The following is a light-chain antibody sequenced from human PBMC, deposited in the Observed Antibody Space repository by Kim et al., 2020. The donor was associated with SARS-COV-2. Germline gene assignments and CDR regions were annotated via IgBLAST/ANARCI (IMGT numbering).Light chain of an antibody. V-gene: IGLV3-19*01. Sequence: ALGQTVRITCQGDSLRSYYASWYQQKPGQAPILVIYVKNNRPSGIPDRFSGSSSGNTASLTITGAQAEDEADYYCNSRDSSGNHWVFGGGTKVTVL. CDR3: NSRDSSGNHWV. CDR2: VKN. CDR1: SLRSYY. J-gene: IGLJ3*02.